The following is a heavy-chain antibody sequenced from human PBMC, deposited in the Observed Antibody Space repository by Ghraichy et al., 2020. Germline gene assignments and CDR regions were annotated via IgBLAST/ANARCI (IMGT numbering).Heavy chain of an antibody. Sequence: SETLSLTCAVYGGSFSGYYWSWIRQPPGKGLEWIGEINHSGSTNYNPSLKSRVTISVDTSKNQFSLKLSSVTAADTAVYYCARHREVTQHAFDIWGQGTMVTVSS. J-gene: IGHJ3*02. CDR1: GGSFSGYY. CDR3: ARHREVTQHAFDI. D-gene: IGHD4-23*01. V-gene: IGHV4-34*01. CDR2: INHSGST.